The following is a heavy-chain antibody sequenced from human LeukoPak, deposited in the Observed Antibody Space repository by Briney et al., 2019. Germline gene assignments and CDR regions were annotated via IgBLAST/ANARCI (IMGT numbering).Heavy chain of an antibody. CDR1: GVSVSRDY. V-gene: IGHV3-53*01. CDR3: ATQIGESTTFDY. J-gene: IGHJ4*02. D-gene: IGHD1-1*01. Sequence: GGSLRLPCAASGVSVSRDYMSWVRQAPGKGLEWVSTINSGGITDYADSVKGRFTISRDNSKTTLYLQMNSLRAEDTAVYYCATQIGESTTFDYWGQGTLVTVSS. CDR2: INSGGIT.